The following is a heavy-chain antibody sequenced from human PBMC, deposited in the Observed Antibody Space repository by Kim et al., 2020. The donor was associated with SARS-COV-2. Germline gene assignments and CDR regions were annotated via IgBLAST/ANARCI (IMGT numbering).Heavy chain of an antibody. CDR3: AREAAGGIWWFDP. Sequence: YAQKLQGRGTITADKATRTAYMELSSLRSEDTAVYYCAREAAGGIWWFDPGGQGTLVTVSS. V-gene: IGHV1-69*04. D-gene: IGHD6-13*01. J-gene: IGHJ5*02.